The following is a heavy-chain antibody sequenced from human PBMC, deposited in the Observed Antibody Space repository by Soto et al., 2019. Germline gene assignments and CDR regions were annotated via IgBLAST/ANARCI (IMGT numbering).Heavy chain of an antibody. D-gene: IGHD3-10*01. CDR1: GGSISSSDYH. Sequence: QLQLQESGPGLVKPSETLSLTCTVSGGSISSSDYHWGWIRQPPGRGLEWIGSIYYSGSTYYNPSLKSRITISQDMSRNQVSLKLRSVTASDTAVYYCARHRGPTWPNYWGQGTLVNVSS. CDR3: ARHRGPTWPNY. CDR2: IYYSGST. V-gene: IGHV4-39*01. J-gene: IGHJ4*02.